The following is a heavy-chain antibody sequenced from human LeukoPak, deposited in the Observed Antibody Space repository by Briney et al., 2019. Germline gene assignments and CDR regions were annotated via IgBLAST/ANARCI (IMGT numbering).Heavy chain of an antibody. J-gene: IGHJ3*02. V-gene: IGHV4-59*11. CDR3: ARTTGITIFGVVTAGAFDI. CDR2: IYYSGST. Sequence: SETLSLTGTVSGGSISSHYWSWIRQPPGKGLEWMGFIYYSGSTNYNPSLKSRVTISVDTSKNQFSLKLSSVTAADTAVYYCARTTGITIFGVVTAGAFDIWGQGTMVTVSS. CDR1: GGSISSHY. D-gene: IGHD3-3*01.